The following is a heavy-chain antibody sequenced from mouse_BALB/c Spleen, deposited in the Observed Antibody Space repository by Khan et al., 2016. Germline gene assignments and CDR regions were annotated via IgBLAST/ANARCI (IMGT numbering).Heavy chain of an antibody. D-gene: IGHD2-1*01. CDR2: INPSTGYT. V-gene: IGHV1-7*01. Sequence: QVQLKESGAELAKPGASVKMSCKASGYTFTSYWMHWVKQRPGQGLEWIGYINPSTGYTEYNQKFKDKATLTADKSSSTAYMQLSSLTSEDSAVYYCAYYGNYDYWGQGTTLTGSS. CDR1: GYTFTSYW. J-gene: IGHJ2*01. CDR3: AYYGNYDY.